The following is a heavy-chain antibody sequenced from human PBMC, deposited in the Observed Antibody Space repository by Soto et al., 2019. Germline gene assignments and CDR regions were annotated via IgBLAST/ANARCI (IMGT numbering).Heavy chain of an antibody. D-gene: IGHD3-3*01. CDR3: ARSADLTYYDFWSGPENYYYGMDV. CDR2: IYPGDSDT. J-gene: IGHJ6*02. Sequence: GEALKISCKGSGYSFTSYWIGWVRQMPGKGLEWMGIIYPGDSDTRYSPSFQGQVTISAATSISTAYLKWSSLKASDPAMYYCARSADLTYYDFWSGPENYYYGMDVWGQGTTVTVSS. V-gene: IGHV5-51*01. CDR1: GYSFTSYW.